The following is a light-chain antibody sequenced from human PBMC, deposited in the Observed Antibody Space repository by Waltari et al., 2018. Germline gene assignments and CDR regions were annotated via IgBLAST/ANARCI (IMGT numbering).Light chain of an antibody. CDR3: QQVNRFPRT. CDR2: AAF. CDR1: QGISSW. Sequence: DIQMTQSPPSVSASVGARLTITCRASQGISSWLACYQQNPGKAPKLLISAAFSLQNGVPSRFSGSRSETDVTLTSGSLQPNDSATYYCQQVNRFPRTFGGGTKVKIK. J-gene: IGKJ4*02. V-gene: IGKV1-12*01.